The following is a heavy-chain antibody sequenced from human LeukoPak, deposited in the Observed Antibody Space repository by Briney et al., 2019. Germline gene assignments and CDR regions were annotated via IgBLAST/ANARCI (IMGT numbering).Heavy chain of an antibody. Sequence: GGSLRLSCAASGFTVSSNYMSWVRQAPGKGLEWVSAIYSGGSTYYADSVKGRFTISRDNSKNTLYLQMNSLRAEDTAVYYCARDFWSGYPTGYWGQGTLVTVSS. CDR1: GFTVSSNY. CDR2: IYSGGST. CDR3: ARDFWSGYPTGY. D-gene: IGHD3-3*01. J-gene: IGHJ4*02. V-gene: IGHV3-66*01.